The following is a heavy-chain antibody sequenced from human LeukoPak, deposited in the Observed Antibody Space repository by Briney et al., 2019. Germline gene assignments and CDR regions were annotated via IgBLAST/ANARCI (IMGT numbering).Heavy chain of an antibody. V-gene: IGHV3-23*01. J-gene: IGHJ4*02. CDR2: TSASGTST. CDR1: GFTFSNYA. Sequence: GRSLRLSCAGSGFTFSNYAMRWVRQAPGQGLQWLSATSASGTSTYYADAVKGRFTISRDNSRNTLYCAKPPPASETGGSHPGYIDYWGQGTLVTVS. D-gene: IGHD2-8*02. CDR3: YIDY.